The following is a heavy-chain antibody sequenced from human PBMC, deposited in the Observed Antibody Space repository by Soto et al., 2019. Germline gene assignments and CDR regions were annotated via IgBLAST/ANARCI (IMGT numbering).Heavy chain of an antibody. CDR1: GESFSSYA. D-gene: IGHD3-22*01. Sequence: SVKGACKAAGESFSSYASSWGRQATGQGLEWMGGIIPIFGTANYAQKFQGRVTITADESTSTAYMELSSLRSEDTAVYYCARDTFYYDSSGYYGAFDISGQGTMVTVSS. V-gene: IGHV1-69*13. J-gene: IGHJ3*02. CDR3: ARDTFYYDSSGYYGAFDI. CDR2: IIPIFGTA.